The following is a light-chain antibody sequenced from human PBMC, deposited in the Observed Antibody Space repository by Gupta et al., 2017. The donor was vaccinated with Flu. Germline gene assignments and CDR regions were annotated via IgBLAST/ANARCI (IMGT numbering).Light chain of an antibody. V-gene: IGKV3-15*01. CDR2: GAS. CDR3: QQYSNWPPWT. CDR1: QSVSSN. J-gene: IGKJ1*01. Sequence: ATLSVSPGERATLSCRASQSVSSNIAWYQQKPGQAPRLLIYGASTRATGIPARFSGSGSGKEFALTISSLQSEDFAVYYCQQYSNWPPWTFGQGTKVEIK.